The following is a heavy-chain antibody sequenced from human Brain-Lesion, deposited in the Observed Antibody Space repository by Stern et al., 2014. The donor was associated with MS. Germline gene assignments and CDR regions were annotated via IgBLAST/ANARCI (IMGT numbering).Heavy chain of an antibody. J-gene: IGHJ4*02. D-gene: IGHD1-26*01. V-gene: IGHV1-24*01. Sequence: VQLVQSGAEVKKPGASVKVSCKVSGYTLTELSMPWVRQAPRKGLEWMGGFDPEDGETIYAQKFQGRVTMTEDTSTDTAYMELSSLRSEDTAVYYCATLSPGAGGNYYRHFDYWGQGTLVTVYS. CDR3: ATLSPGAGGNYYRHFDY. CDR2: FDPEDGET. CDR1: GYTLTELS.